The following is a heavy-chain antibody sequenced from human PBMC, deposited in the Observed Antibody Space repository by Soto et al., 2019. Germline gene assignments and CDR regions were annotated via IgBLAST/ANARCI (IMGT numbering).Heavy chain of an antibody. CDR2: TYYRSKWYN. Sequence: SQTLSLTCAISGDSVSSNSAAWNWIRQSPARGLEWLGRTYYRSKWYNDYAVSVKSRITINPDTSKNQFSLQLNSVTPEDTAVYYCARDLHYDFWSGYRGWFDHWGQGTLVTVSS. CDR3: ARDLHYDFWSGYRGWFDH. CDR1: GDSVSSNSAA. D-gene: IGHD3-3*01. V-gene: IGHV6-1*01. J-gene: IGHJ5*02.